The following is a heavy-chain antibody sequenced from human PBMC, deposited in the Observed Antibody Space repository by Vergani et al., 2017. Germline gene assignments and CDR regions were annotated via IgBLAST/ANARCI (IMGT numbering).Heavy chain of an antibody. CDR3: AKDRGYYDSSGSH. CDR2: ISYDGSNK. V-gene: IGHV3-30*18. D-gene: IGHD3-22*01. Sequence: VQLVESGGGLVQPGGSLRLSCAASGFTFSSYGMHWVRQAPGKGLEWVAVISYDGSNKYYADSVKGRFTISRDNSKNTLYLQMNSLRAEDTAVYYCAKDRGYYDSSGSHWGQGTLVTVSS. J-gene: IGHJ4*02. CDR1: GFTFSSYG.